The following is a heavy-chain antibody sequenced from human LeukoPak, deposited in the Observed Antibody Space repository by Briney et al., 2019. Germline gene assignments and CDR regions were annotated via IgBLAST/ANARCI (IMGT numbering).Heavy chain of an antibody. V-gene: IGHV4-39*01. Sequence: SETLSLTCTVSGGSISSNTQYWSWIRQPPGKGPERLGSIYYSWSTYYNPSLKSRVTISADTSKNQFSLKLSSVTAADTALYYCARHHSEEVGPYFDYWGQGILVTVSS. CDR3: ARHHSEEVGPYFDY. CDR2: IYYSWST. CDR1: GGSISSNTQY. D-gene: IGHD4-11*01. J-gene: IGHJ4*02.